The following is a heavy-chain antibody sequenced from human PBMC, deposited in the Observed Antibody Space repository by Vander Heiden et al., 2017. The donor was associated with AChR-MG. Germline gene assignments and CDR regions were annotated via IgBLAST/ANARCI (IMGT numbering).Heavy chain of an antibody. D-gene: IGHD6-13*01. CDR2: ISYDGSDK. V-gene: IGHV3-30*18. CDR1: GFILSSYG. CDR3: AKGISSGYSTSWSPYYFDY. J-gene: IGHJ4*02. Sequence: QVQLVESGGGVVQPGRSLRLSCAASGFILSSYGIHWVRQAPGKGLEWVAVISYDGSDKYYAGSVKGRFTISRDNSKNTLYLQMNSLRAEDTAMYYCAKGISSGYSTSWSPYYFDYWGQGTLVTVSS.